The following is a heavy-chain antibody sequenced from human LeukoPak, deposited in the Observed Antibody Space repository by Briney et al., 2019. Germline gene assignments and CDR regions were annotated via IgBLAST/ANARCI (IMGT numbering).Heavy chain of an antibody. CDR1: GFTFSSYG. J-gene: IGHJ4*02. CDR3: ATYRQVLLSFES. CDR2: IRYDGSNK. D-gene: IGHD2-8*02. V-gene: IGHV3-30*02. Sequence: PGGSLRLSCAASGFTFSSYGMHWVRQAPGKGLEWVAFIRYDGSNKYYADSVKGRFTISRDSSKSTLYLQLNSLRAEDTAIYYCATYRQVLLSFESWGQGTLVTVSS.